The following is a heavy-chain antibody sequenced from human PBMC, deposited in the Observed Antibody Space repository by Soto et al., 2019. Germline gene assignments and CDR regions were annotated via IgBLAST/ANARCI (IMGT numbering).Heavy chain of an antibody. Sequence: QVQLVQSGAEVKKPGSSVKVSCKAPGGTFSSYAISWVRQAPGQGREWMGGIITLFGTASYAPKFHGRVTTTAYESTSTGYMELSSLRSEDTAVYYCARSQGGSSSLDIYYYYYYGMDVWGQGTTVTVS. CDR1: GGTFSSYA. CDR3: ARSQGGSSSLDIYYYYYYGMDV. V-gene: IGHV1-69*19. CDR2: IITLFGTA. J-gene: IGHJ6*02. D-gene: IGHD1-26*01.